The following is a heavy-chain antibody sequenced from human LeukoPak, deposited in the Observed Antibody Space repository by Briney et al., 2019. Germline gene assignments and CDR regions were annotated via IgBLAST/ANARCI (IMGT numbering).Heavy chain of an antibody. D-gene: IGHD2-8*01. CDR3: ARTIVLMVYDSFDY. CDR2: IIPIFGTA. V-gene: IGHV1-69*13. J-gene: IGHJ4*02. CDR1: GYTFTSYG. Sequence: ASVKVSCKASGYTFTSYGISWVRQAPGQGLEWMGGIIPIFGTANYAQKFQGRVTITADESTSTAYMELSSLRSEDTAVYYCARTIVLMVYDSFDYWGQGTLVTVSS.